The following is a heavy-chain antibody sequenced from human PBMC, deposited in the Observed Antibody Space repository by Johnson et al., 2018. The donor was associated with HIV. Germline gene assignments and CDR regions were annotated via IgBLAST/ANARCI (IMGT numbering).Heavy chain of an antibody. J-gene: IGHJ3*02. CDR3: ARSPRQWLDHDAFDI. D-gene: IGHD6-19*01. V-gene: IGHV3-9*01. CDR1: GFTFDDYA. CDR2: ISWNSGSI. Sequence: EVQLVESGGGLIQPGGSLRLSCAASGFTFDDYAMHWVRQAPGKGLEWVSGISWNSGSIGYEDSVKGRFTISRDNSKNTLYLQMNRLRAEDTAVYYCARSPRQWLDHDAFDIWGQGTMVTVSS.